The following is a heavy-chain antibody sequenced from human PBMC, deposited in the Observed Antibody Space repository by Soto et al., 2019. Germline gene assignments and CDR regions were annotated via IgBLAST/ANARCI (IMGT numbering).Heavy chain of an antibody. Sequence: SVKVSCKASGYTFTSYDINWVRQATGQGLEWMGWMNPNSGNTGYAQKFQGRVTMTRNTSTSTAYMELRGLRSDDTAVYYCAREMTTGSIDYWGQGTLVTVSS. CDR2: MNPNSGNT. CDR3: AREMTTGSIDY. D-gene: IGHD3-9*01. CDR1: GYTFTSYD. J-gene: IGHJ4*02. V-gene: IGHV1-8*01.